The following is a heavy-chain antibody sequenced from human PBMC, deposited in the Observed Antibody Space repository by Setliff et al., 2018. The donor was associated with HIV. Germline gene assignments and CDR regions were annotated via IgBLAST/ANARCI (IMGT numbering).Heavy chain of an antibody. CDR3: ARDFAGFDY. CDR2: IWYDGSST. Sequence: GGSLRLSCAPSGFPFSSYGMHWVRQAPGKGLEPVAVIWYDGSSTNYADSVKGRFTISRDDARNSLHLQMNSLRAEDTAIYYCARDFAGFDYWGRGILVTVSS. V-gene: IGHV3-33*01. CDR1: GFPFSSYG. J-gene: IGHJ4*02. D-gene: IGHD3-10*01.